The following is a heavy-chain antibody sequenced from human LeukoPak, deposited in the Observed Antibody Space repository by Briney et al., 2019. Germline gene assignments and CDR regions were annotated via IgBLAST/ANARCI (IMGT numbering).Heavy chain of an antibody. D-gene: IGHD3-9*01. Sequence: ASVKVSCKASGYTFTSYDINWVRQATGQGLEWMGWMNPNSGNTGHAQKFQGRVTMTRNTSISTAYMELSSLRSEDTAVYYCARPRQYYDILTGYYAYHFDYWGQGTLVTVSS. J-gene: IGHJ4*02. CDR2: MNPNSGNT. CDR1: GYTFTSYD. V-gene: IGHV1-8*01. CDR3: ARPRQYYDILTGYYAYHFDY.